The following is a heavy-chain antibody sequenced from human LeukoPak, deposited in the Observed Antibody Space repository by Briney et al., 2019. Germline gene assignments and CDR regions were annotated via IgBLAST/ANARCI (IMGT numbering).Heavy chain of an antibody. D-gene: IGHD4-17*01. CDR3: ARQDNYGDNFDY. CDR2: IYPGDSDT. Sequence: GASLQISCKGSGYIFTSYWIGWVRQLPGKGLEWMGIIYPGDSDTRYSPSFQGQVTISADKSISTAYLQWSSLKASDTAMYYCARQDNYGDNFDYWGQGTLVTVSS. CDR1: GYIFTSYW. V-gene: IGHV5-51*01. J-gene: IGHJ4*02.